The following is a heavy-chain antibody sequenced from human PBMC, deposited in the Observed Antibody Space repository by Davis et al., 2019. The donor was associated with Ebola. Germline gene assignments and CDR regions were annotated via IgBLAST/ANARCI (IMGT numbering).Heavy chain of an antibody. V-gene: IGHV3-9*01. D-gene: IGHD4-17*01. Sequence: SLKISCAASGFTFDDYAMHWVRQAPGKGLEWVSGISWNSGSIGYADSVKGRFTISRDNAKNSLYLQMNSLRDEDTAVYYCARDEGAVTTDYFDYWGQGTLVTVSS. CDR1: GFTFDDYA. J-gene: IGHJ4*02. CDR3: ARDEGAVTTDYFDY. CDR2: ISWNSGSI.